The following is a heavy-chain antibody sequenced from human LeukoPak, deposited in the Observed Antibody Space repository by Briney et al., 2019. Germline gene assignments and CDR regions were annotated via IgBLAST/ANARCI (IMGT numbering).Heavy chain of an antibody. V-gene: IGHV3-48*02. J-gene: IGHJ4*02. Sequence: GGSLRLSCAAPGFTFSSSNMNWVRQAPEKGLEWVSYIGSRSTTIYYADSVQGRFTISRDDARNSLYLQMNSLRDEDTAVYYCATYSSGWYLHYWGQGTLVTVSS. CDR2: IGSRSTTI. CDR3: ATYSSGWYLHY. D-gene: IGHD6-19*01. CDR1: GFTFSSSN.